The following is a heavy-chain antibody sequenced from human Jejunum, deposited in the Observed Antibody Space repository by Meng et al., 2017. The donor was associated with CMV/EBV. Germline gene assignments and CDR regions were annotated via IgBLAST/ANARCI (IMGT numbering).Heavy chain of an antibody. CDR3: AREGSMTGLDLDY. J-gene: IGHJ4*02. V-gene: IGHV1-3*01. CDR2: RKGEKGKK. D-gene: IGHD3-9*01. Sequence: ERQAEGKGKEREGRRKGEKGKKRKKKKKKGRESLYRDTSASTAQMELTSLRSEDTAVYYCAREGSMTGLDLDYWGQGTLVTVSS.